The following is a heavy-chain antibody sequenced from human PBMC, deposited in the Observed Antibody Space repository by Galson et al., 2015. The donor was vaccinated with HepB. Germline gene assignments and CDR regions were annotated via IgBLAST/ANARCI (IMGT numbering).Heavy chain of an antibody. V-gene: IGHV6-1*01. D-gene: IGHD6-13*01. Sequence: CAISGDSVSSNSAAWNWIRQSPSRGLEWLGRTYYRSKWYNDYAVSVKSRITINPDTSKNQFSLQLNSVTAADTAVYYCARSSWSSSWYYFDYWGQGTLVTVSS. CDR2: TYYRSKWYN. J-gene: IGHJ4*02. CDR3: ARSSWSSSWYYFDY. CDR1: GDSVSSNSAA.